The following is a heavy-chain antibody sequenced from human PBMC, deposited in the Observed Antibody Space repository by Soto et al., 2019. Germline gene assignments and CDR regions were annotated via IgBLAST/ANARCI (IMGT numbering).Heavy chain of an antibody. CDR1: GFTVSSNY. Sequence: GGSLRLSCAASGFTVSSNYMSWVRQAPGKGLEWVSVIYSGGSTYYADSVKGRFTISRDNSKNTLYLQMNSLRAEDTAVYYCARDSVVRGPYYGMDVWGQGTTGTVS. V-gene: IGHV3-53*01. D-gene: IGHD3-10*01. J-gene: IGHJ6*02. CDR3: ARDSVVRGPYYGMDV. CDR2: IYSGGST.